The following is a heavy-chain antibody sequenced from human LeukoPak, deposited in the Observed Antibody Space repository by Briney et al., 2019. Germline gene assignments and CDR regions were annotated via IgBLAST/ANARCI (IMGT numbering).Heavy chain of an antibody. CDR3: ARRPTYGDSVDY. D-gene: IGHD4-17*01. J-gene: IGHJ4*02. CDR2: IDPSDSYT. V-gene: IGHV5-10-1*04. Sequence: GESLRISCKASGYSFTSYWITWVRQMPGKGLECMGKIDPSDSYTYYSPSFQGQVTISADKSISTAYLQWSSLKASDTAMYYCARRPTYGDSVDYWGQGTLVTVSS. CDR1: GYSFTSYW.